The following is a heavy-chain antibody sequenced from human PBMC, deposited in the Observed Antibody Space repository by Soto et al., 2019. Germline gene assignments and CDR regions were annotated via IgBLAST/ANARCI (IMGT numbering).Heavy chain of an antibody. CDR3: VKGYWKGDV. D-gene: IGHD1-1*01. J-gene: IGHJ6*02. Sequence: EVQLLESGGGLIQRGGSLRLSCAASGFTFSTYAMNWVRQAPGNGLERVSAISGSGGSIHYADSVKGRFTISRDNSKNTLYLQMNSLRDEDTTVYHCVKGYWKGDVWGQGTTVTVSS. CDR1: GFTFSTYA. V-gene: IGHV3-23*01. CDR2: ISGSGGSI.